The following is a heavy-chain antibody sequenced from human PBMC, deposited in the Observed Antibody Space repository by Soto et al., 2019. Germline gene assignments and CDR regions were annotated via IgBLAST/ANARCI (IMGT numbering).Heavy chain of an antibody. V-gene: IGHV1-69*12. D-gene: IGHD2-15*01. Sequence: QVQLVQSGAEVKKPGSSVKVSCKASGGTFSSYAISWVRQAPGQGLEWMGGIIPIFGTANYAQKFQGRVTITADESTSTAYMGLSSLRSEDTAVYYCARSPVSIVVVVAATEYYFDYWGQGTLVTVSS. CDR1: GGTFSSYA. CDR2: IIPIFGTA. J-gene: IGHJ4*02. CDR3: ARSPVSIVVVVAATEYYFDY.